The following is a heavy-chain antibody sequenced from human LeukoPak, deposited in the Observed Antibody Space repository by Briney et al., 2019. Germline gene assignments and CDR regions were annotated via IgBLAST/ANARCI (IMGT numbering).Heavy chain of an antibody. D-gene: IGHD3-10*01. CDR1: GFTFSLYA. CDR3: AKAPQFRGERYFDF. V-gene: IGHV3-23*01. CDR2: MSGSGGST. J-gene: IGHJ4*02. Sequence: GGSLRLSCAASGFTFSLYAMNWVRQAPGRGLEWVSGMSGSGGSTYYADSVKGRFTISRDNSKNTLYLQTNSLRAEDTAVYYCAKAPQFRGERYFDFWGQGTLVTVSS.